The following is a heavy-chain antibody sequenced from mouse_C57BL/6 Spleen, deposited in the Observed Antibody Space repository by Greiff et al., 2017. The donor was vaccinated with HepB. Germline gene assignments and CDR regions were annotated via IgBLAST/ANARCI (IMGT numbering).Heavy chain of an antibody. D-gene: IGHD3-2*02. CDR1: GYTFTSYW. CDR2: IDPNSGGT. J-gene: IGHJ4*01. V-gene: IGHV1-72*01. Sequence: QVQRQRPGAELVKPVWGVKVSCKASGYTFTSYWMHWVKQRPGRGLEWIGRIDPNSGGTKYNEKFKSKATLTVDKPSSTAYMQLSSLTSEDSAVYYCARSAAQATFAMDYWGQGTSVTVSS. CDR3: ARSAAQATFAMDY.